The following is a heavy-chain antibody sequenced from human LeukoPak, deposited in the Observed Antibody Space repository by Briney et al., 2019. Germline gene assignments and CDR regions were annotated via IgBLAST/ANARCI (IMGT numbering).Heavy chain of an antibody. V-gene: IGHV3-23*01. Sequence: GGSLRLSCAASGFTFSNYEMNWVRQAPGKGLEWVSGISGSGRSTYYADSVKGRFIISRDNSKNTVYLQMNSLRADDTAVCYCAKDLRGEDHSSWFSDWGQGTLVTVSS. J-gene: IGHJ4*02. CDR2: ISGSGRST. CDR3: AKDLRGEDHSSWFSD. D-gene: IGHD6-13*01. CDR1: GFTFSNYE.